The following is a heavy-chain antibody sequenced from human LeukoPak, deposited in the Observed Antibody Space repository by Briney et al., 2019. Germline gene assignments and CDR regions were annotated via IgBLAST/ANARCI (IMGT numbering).Heavy chain of an antibody. Sequence: ASVKVSCKASGYTFTGYYMHWVRQAPGQGLEWMGWINPNSGGTSYAQKFQGRVTMTRDTSTSTVYMELSSLRSEDTAVYYCARDEMYYDFWSGYLDYWGQGTLVTVSS. CDR3: ARDEMYYDFWSGYLDY. V-gene: IGHV1-2*02. J-gene: IGHJ4*02. CDR1: GYTFTGYY. CDR2: INPNSGGT. D-gene: IGHD3-3*01.